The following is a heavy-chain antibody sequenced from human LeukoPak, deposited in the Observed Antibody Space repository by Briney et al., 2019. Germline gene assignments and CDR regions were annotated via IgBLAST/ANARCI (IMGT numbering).Heavy chain of an antibody. V-gene: IGHV4-38-2*02. J-gene: IGHJ3*02. Sequence: SETLSLTCSVSSYSISSGYYWGWIRQPPGKGLEWIGSINLSGRTYYSPSLKSRVTISVDTSKNQFSLKLSSVTAADTAVYYCARQVATKGEWAFDIWGQGTMVTASS. CDR2: INLSGRT. D-gene: IGHD5-12*01. CDR1: SYSISSGYY. CDR3: ARQVATKGEWAFDI.